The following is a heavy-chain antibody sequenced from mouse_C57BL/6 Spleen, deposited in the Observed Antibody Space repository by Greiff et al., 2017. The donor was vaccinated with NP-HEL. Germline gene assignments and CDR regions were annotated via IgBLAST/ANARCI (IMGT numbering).Heavy chain of an antibody. Sequence: QVQLQQPGAELVMPGASVKLSCKASGYTFTSYWMHWVKQRPGQGLEWIGEIDPSDSYTNYNQKFKGKSTLTVDKSSSTAYMQLSSLTSEDSAVYFCARRGYYGFRAMDYWGQGTSVTVSS. J-gene: IGHJ4*01. CDR1: GYTFTSYW. CDR2: IDPSDSYT. V-gene: IGHV1-69*01. D-gene: IGHD1-1*01. CDR3: ARRGYYGFRAMDY.